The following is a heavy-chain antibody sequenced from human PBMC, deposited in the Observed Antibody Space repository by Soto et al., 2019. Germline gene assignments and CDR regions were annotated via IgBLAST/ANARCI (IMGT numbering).Heavy chain of an antibody. CDR3: ASSDSNVFSLPF. J-gene: IGHJ4*02. CDR1: GGTFSTHI. Sequence: QVQLVQSGAEVKKPGSSVKVFCKASGGTFSTHITNWVRQAPGQGLEWMGGIIPIFGTANYAQKFRGRVSTTADEVTSTAYMELTNLRSEDTAMYYCASSDSNVFSLPFWGQGALVTVSS. CDR2: IIPIFGTA. D-gene: IGHD3-22*01. V-gene: IGHV1-69*01.